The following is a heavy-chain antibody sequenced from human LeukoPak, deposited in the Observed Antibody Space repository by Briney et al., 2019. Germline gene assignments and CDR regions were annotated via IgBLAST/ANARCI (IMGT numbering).Heavy chain of an antibody. CDR2: ISGDGTIT. V-gene: IGHV3-43*02. D-gene: IGHD2-15*01. Sequence: GGSLRLSCAASGFTSDDYAMHWVRQAPGKGLEWLSLISGDGTITYYSDSVKGRFTISRDNSKNSLYLQMNSLRAEDTAVYYCAIDLGYCSAGSCYRGMDVWGQGTTVTVSS. CDR1: GFTSDDYA. CDR3: AIDLGYCSAGSCYRGMDV. J-gene: IGHJ6*02.